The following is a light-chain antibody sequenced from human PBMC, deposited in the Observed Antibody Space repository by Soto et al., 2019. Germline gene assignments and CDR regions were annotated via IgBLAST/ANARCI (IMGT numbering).Light chain of an antibody. CDR2: GAS. CDR3: QQYNKWPLFT. CDR1: QSVSSN. J-gene: IGKJ3*01. V-gene: IGKV3-15*01. Sequence: EIVMTQSPVTLSVSPGERATVSCRASQSVSSNLAWYQQRPGQAPRLLMYGASTRATGIPARFSGSGSGTEFTLTISSLQSEDFAVYYCQQYNKWPLFTFGPGTRVD.